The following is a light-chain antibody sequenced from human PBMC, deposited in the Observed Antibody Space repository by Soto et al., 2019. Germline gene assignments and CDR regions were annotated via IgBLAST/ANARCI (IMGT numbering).Light chain of an antibody. V-gene: IGKV1-39*01. CDR3: QQSYTTPVYT. Sequence: DIQMTQSPASLSASVGDRVTITCRTNQNIIFYLNWYQQKPGKAPKLLIYAASNLQSGVPSRFSGSGSGTEFTLPISSLQPDDFATYCCQQSYTTPVYTFGRGTRLELK. CDR1: QNIIFY. CDR2: AAS. J-gene: IGKJ2*01.